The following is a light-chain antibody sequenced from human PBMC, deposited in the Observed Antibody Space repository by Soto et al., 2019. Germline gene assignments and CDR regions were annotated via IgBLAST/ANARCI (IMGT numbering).Light chain of an antibody. CDR3: NSYTGSSSPYV. V-gene: IGLV2-14*03. J-gene: IGLJ1*01. CDR1: SSDVGAYNY. Sequence: QLVLTQPASVSGSPGQSITISCTGTSSDVGAYNYVCWYQQHPGKAPKLMIYDVTNRPSGVSSRFSGSKSRNTASLTISGLQAEDEADYYCNSYTGSSSPYVFGTGTKVTVL. CDR2: DVT.